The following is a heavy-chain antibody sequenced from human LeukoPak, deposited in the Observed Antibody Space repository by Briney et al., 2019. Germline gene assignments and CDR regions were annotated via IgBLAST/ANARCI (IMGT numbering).Heavy chain of an antibody. Sequence: SVKVSCKASGYTFTGYYMHWVRQAPGQGLEWMGWINPNSGGTNYAQKFQGRVTMTRDTSISTAYMELSRLRSDDTAVYYCASRYCSSTSCYKVYYYYGMDVWGQGTTVTVSS. CDR3: ASRYCSSTSCYKVYYYYGMDV. D-gene: IGHD2-2*02. CDR1: GYTFTGYY. V-gene: IGHV1-2*02. CDR2: INPNSGGT. J-gene: IGHJ6*02.